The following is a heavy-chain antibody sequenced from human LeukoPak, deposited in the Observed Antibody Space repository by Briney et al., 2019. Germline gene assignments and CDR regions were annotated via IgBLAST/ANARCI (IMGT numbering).Heavy chain of an antibody. J-gene: IGHJ5*02. V-gene: IGHV1-18*01. CDR2: ISAYNGNT. Sequence: ASVKVSCKASGYTFTSYGISWVRQAPGQGLEWMGWISAYNGNTNYAQKLQGRVTMTTDTSTSTAYMELRSLRSDDTAVYYCARGGLRRDPSNWFDPWGQGTLVTVSS. D-gene: IGHD5/OR15-5a*01. CDR3: ARGGLRRDPSNWFDP. CDR1: GYTFTSYG.